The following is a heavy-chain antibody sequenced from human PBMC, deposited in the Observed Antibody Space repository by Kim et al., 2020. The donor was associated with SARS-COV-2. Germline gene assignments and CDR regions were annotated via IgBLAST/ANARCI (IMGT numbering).Heavy chain of an antibody. Sequence: GGSLRLSCAASGFTFSDSPMHWVRQASGKGLEWVGRIRSKANSYATAYAASGRGRFIISRDDSKNTAYLQMNSLKTEDTAVYYCTRIPGTPFAFWDAFDIWGQGPMVTVSS. CDR3: TRIPGTPFAFWDAFDI. CDR2: IRSKANSYAT. V-gene: IGHV3-73*01. J-gene: IGHJ3*02. D-gene: IGHD1-1*01. CDR1: GFTFSDSP.